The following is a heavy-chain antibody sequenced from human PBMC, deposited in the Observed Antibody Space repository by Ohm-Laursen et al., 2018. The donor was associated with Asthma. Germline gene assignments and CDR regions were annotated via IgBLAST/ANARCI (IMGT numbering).Heavy chain of an antibody. V-gene: IGHV1-3*04. D-gene: IGHD4-17*01. Sequence: SSVKVSCKASGHTFTSYTMQWVRQAPGQRLEWMGWINTGTGDTYYSQKFQGRVTITTDTSATTAFLELGSLRYEDTAVYYCASSKGYGDYQSLDYWGQGTLVTVSS. J-gene: IGHJ4*02. CDR1: GHTFTSYT. CDR2: INTGTGDT. CDR3: ASSKGYGDYQSLDY.